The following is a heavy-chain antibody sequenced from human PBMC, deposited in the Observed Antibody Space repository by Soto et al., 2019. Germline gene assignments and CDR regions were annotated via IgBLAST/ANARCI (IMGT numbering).Heavy chain of an antibody. Sequence: EVQLLESGGGLVQPGGSLRLSCAASGFTFSSYAMSWVRQAPGKGLEWVSAISGSGGSTYYADSVKGRFTISRDNSKNMLYLQMNSLGTKYSAVYYCAKELNRAIRNGLPVELCDPWGQGTLVTVS. V-gene: IGHV3-23*01. CDR1: GFTFSSYA. CDR3: AKELNRAIRNGLPVELCDP. D-gene: IGHD3-10*01. CDR2: ISGSGGST. J-gene: IGHJ5*02.